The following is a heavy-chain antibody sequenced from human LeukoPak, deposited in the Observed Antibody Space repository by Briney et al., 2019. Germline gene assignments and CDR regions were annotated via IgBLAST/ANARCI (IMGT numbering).Heavy chain of an antibody. CDR3: ARVPSGSYPFEY. CDR1: GGSISSGDYY. V-gene: IGHV4-30-4*02. Sequence: SDTLSLTCTVSGGSISSGDYYWSWIRQPPGKGLEWIWYIYYSGCTYYNPSFKSRVTISLETSKNQFSLKLISVTAADTAVYYCARVPSGSYPFEYWGQGTLVTVSS. J-gene: IGHJ4*02. D-gene: IGHD1-26*01. CDR2: IYYSGCT.